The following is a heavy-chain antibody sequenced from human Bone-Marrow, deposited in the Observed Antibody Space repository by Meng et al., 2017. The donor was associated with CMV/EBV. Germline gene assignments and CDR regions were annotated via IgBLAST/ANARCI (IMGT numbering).Heavy chain of an antibody. CDR1: GGSISSYY. CDR3: ARTTPYYYGMDV. J-gene: IGHJ6*02. Sequence: SETLSLTCTVSGGSISSYYWSWIRQPPGKGLEWIGYIYYSGSTNYNPSLKSRVTISVDTSKNQFSLKLSSVTAADTAVFYCARTTPYYYGMDVWGQGTTVTFSS. CDR2: IYYSGST. V-gene: IGHV4-59*01. D-gene: IGHD1-14*01.